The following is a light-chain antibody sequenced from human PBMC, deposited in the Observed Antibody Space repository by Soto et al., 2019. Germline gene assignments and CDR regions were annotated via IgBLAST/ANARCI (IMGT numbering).Light chain of an antibody. V-gene: IGLV2-14*01. Sequence: HSALAXPASVSGSLGQSITISCTGTSSDIGGYKYVSWYQQHPGKAPKLIIFEVSNRPSGVSDRFSGSNSGNTASLTISGLQAEDEADYYCTSYSRYRVLVFGGGTKVTVL. J-gene: IGLJ3*02. CDR3: TSYSRYRVLV. CDR2: EVS. CDR1: SSDIGGYKY.